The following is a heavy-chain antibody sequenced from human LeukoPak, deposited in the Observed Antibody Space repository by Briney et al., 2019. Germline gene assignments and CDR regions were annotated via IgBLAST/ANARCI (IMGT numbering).Heavy chain of an antibody. J-gene: IGHJ6*02. V-gene: IGHV1-2*04. Sequence: ASVKVSCKASGYTFTGYYMHWVRQAPGQGLEWMGWINPNSGGTNYAQKFQGWVTMTRDTSISTAYMELSRLRSDDTAVYYCARDSGYYDSSGYPSSSDYYGMDVWGQGTTVTVSS. D-gene: IGHD3-22*01. CDR1: GYTFTGYY. CDR2: INPNSGGT. CDR3: ARDSGYYDSSGYPSSSDYYGMDV.